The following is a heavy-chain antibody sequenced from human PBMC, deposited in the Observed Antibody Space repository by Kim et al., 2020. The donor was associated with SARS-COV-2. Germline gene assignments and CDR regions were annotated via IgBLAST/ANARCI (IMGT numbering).Heavy chain of an antibody. Sequence: YHADSVRHRFTIAQDNDKSSLYLQMNSLSAEDTAVYYCARGPNYSPFDYWGQGTLVTVSS. J-gene: IGHJ4*02. CDR3: ARGPNYSPFDY. D-gene: IGHD4-4*01. V-gene: IGHV3-48*03.